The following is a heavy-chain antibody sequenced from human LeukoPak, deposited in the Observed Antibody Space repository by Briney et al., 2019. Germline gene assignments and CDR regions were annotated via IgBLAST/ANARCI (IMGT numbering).Heavy chain of an antibody. V-gene: IGHV4-30-4*08. Sequence: PSETLSLTCTVSGGSISSGDYYWSWIRQPPGKGLEWIGYIYYSGSTYYNPSLKSRVTISVDTSKNQFSLKLSSVTAADTAVYYCARVRFSKPGYFDYWGQGTLVTVSS. CDR1: GGSISSGDYY. CDR3: ARVRFSKPGYFDY. D-gene: IGHD3-3*01. CDR2: IYYSGST. J-gene: IGHJ4*02.